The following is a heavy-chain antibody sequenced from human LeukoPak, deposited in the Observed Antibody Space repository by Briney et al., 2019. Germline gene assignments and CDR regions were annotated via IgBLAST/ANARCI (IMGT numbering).Heavy chain of an antibody. CDR3: ARHQGELRFYYYSMDV. D-gene: IGHD1-26*01. J-gene: IGHJ6*02. Sequence: ASVKVSCKISAYTLSSHGISWVRQAPGQGLEWLGWISAYNGHTDYAQKFQGRVTVTTDTATRTVYMELRSLKSDDTGVYYCARHQGELRFYYYSMDVWGQGTRVTVAS. CDR1: AYTLSSHG. CDR2: ISAYNGHT. V-gene: IGHV1-18*01.